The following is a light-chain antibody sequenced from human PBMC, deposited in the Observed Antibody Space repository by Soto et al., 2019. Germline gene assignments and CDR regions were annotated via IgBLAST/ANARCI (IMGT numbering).Light chain of an antibody. Sequence: DIQMTQSPSTLYASVGDRVTITCRASQSIGASLAWFQQKPGKAPNLLIYKASSLESGVPSRFSGSGSGTEVTLTISTLQPDDCATYYCQQYNSSPLTFGGGTKVESK. CDR2: KAS. CDR1: QSIGAS. V-gene: IGKV1-5*03. CDR3: QQYNSSPLT. J-gene: IGKJ4*02.